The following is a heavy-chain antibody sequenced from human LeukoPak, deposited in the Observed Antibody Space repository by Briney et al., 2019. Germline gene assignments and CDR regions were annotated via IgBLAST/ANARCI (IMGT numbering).Heavy chain of an antibody. D-gene: IGHD3-16*02. CDR2: VNYGGGAT. V-gene: IGHV3-23*01. CDR3: AKDALISFRGGWSQSDS. CDR1: GFTFSNAW. Sequence: GGSLRLSCAASGFTFSNAWMSWVRQAPGKGLEWVSGVNYGGGATYYVDSVKGRFTISRDNSKNTLYLQMNSLRAEDTAVYYCAKDALISFRGGWSQSDSWGQGTLVTVSS. J-gene: IGHJ4*02.